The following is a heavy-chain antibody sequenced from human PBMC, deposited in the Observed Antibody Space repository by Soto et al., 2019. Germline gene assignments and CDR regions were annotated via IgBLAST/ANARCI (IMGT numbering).Heavy chain of an antibody. CDR2: IYYSGST. Sequence: SETLSLTCTVSGGSISSYYWSWIRQPPGKGLEWIGYIYYSGSTNYNPSLKSRVTISVDTSKNQFSLKLSSVTAADTAVYYCARRKREGPMDVWGKGTTVTVSS. CDR3: ARRKREGPMDV. CDR1: GGSISSYY. V-gene: IGHV4-59*08. D-gene: IGHD6-25*01. J-gene: IGHJ6*03.